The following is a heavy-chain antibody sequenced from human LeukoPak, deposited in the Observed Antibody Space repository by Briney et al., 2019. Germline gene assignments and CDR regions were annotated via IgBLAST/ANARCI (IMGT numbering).Heavy chain of an antibody. J-gene: IGHJ6*02. CDR2: ISAYNGNT. Sequence: ASVKVSCKASGYTFTSYGISWVRQAPGQGLEWVGWISAYNGNTNYAQKLQGRVTMTTDTSTSTAYMELRSLRSDDTAVYYCARDQMYYYGSGSYTYYGMDVWGQGTTVTVSS. D-gene: IGHD3-10*01. CDR3: ARDQMYYYGSGSYTYYGMDV. CDR1: GYTFTSYG. V-gene: IGHV1-18*01.